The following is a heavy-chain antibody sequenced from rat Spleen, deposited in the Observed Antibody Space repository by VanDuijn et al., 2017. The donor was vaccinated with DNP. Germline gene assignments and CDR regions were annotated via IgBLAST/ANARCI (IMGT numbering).Heavy chain of an antibody. CDR1: GFTFNNYW. CDR2: ITSTGGSA. CDR3: IISISIIRCYVMDA. V-gene: IGHV5-31*01. D-gene: IGHD1-10*01. Sequence: EVQLVESGGGLVQPGRSLKVSCVASGFTFNNYWMTWIRQAPGKGLEWVASITSTGGSAYYPDSVKGRFTISRDNSKSTLYLQMTRLRSEDTSTYYCIISISIIRCYVMDAWGQGASGTVSS. J-gene: IGHJ4*01.